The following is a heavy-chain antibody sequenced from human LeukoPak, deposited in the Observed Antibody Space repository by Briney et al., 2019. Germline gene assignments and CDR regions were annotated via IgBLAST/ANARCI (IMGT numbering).Heavy chain of an antibody. V-gene: IGHV4-59*01. CDR3: ARDYQMSGTYSYYFDY. CDR1: GGSISRYY. Sequence: PSESPSLTCTVSGGSISRYYWSWIRQPPGKGLEWIGYIYYSGITNYNPSLKSRVTISVDTSKNQLSLKLSSVTAADTAMYYCARDYQMSGTYSYYFDYWGQGTLVTVSS. CDR2: IYYSGIT. J-gene: IGHJ4*02. D-gene: IGHD1-26*01.